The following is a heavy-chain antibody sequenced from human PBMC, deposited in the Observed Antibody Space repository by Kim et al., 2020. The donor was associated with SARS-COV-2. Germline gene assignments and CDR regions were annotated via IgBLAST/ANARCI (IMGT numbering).Heavy chain of an antibody. CDR2: IYHSGST. V-gene: IGHV4-38-2*02. J-gene: IGHJ4*02. Sequence: SETLSLTCTVSGYSISSGYYWGWIRQPPGKGLEWIGSIYHSGSTYYNPSLKSRVTISVDTSKNQFSLKLSSVTAADTAVYYCASPVYYYDSSGYSFDYWGQGTLVTVSS. CDR3: ASPVYYYDSSGYSFDY. CDR1: GYSISSGYY. D-gene: IGHD3-22*01.